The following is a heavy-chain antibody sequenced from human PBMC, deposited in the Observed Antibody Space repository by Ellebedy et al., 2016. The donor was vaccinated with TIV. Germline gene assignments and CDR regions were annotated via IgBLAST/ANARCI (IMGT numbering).Heavy chain of an antibody. CDR3: ASSIGYFSLDY. D-gene: IGHD3-22*01. CDR1: GATITPDTY. J-gene: IGHJ4*02. V-gene: IGHV4-4*02. Sequence: SETLSLXCAVSGATITPDTYWSWVRQPPGTGLEWIGEIFHSGGTKYNPSLKTRVTISIDKSKNQFSLRLNSVTAADTAVYYCASSIGYFSLDYWGQGTLVTVSS. CDR2: IFHSGGT.